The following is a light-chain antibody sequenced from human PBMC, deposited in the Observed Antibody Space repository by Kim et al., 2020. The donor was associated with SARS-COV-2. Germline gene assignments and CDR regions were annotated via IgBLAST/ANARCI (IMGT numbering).Light chain of an antibody. CDR1: QSISTY. V-gene: IGKV1-39*01. CDR2: AAS. Sequence: SASVGDKVTITCRASQSISTYLNWYQQKPGKAPKLLIYAASSLQSGVPSRFSGGGSGTDFTLTISSLQPEDFATYNCQQSHSAFYTFGQGTKLEI. CDR3: QQSHSAFYT. J-gene: IGKJ2*01.